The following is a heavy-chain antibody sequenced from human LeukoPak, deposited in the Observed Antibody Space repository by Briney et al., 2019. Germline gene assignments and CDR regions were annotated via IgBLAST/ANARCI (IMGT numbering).Heavy chain of an antibody. V-gene: IGHV3-30-3*01. Sequence: GGSLRLSCAASGFTFSSYAMHWVRQAPGKGLEWVAVISYDGSNKYYADSVKGRFTISRDNSKNTLYLQMNSLRAGDTAVYYCARDEGDGYKELDYWGQGTLVTVSS. J-gene: IGHJ4*02. D-gene: IGHD5-24*01. CDR1: GFTFSSYA. CDR2: ISYDGSNK. CDR3: ARDEGDGYKELDY.